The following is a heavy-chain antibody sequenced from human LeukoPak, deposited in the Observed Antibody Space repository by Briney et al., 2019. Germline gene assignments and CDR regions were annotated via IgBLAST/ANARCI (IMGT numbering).Heavy chain of an antibody. D-gene: IGHD2-15*01. CDR1: GLTFSSHG. J-gene: IGHJ4*02. CDR2: IWYDGSDK. CDR3: TADGCGGTCYFDH. V-gene: IGHV3-33*01. Sequence: PGKSLTLSCAASGLTFSSHGMHWVRQAPGKGLEWVALIWYDGSDKYYADSVRGRFTITRDNAENMLYLQMNSLGVEDTAVYYCTADGCGGTCYFDHWGQGALVTVSS.